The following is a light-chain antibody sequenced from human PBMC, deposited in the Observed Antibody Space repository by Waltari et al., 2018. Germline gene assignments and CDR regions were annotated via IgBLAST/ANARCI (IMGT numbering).Light chain of an antibody. J-gene: IGLJ1*01. V-gene: IGLV3-1*01. CDR1: QLGDKY. CDR3: QACDSGAAGV. CDR2: QDS. Sequence: SYELSQPPSVSVSPRQTDTIPSSGAQLGDKYACWYQQKPGQSPVLVIYQDSRRPSGMPERFSGSNSGNTATLTISGTQAMDEADYYCQACDSGAAGVFGTGTKVTVL.